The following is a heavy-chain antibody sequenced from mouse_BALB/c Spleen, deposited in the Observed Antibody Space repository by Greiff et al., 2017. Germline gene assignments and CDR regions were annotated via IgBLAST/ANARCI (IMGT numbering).Heavy chain of an antibody. CDR3: ARSRPRDYDYDGYAMDD. V-gene: IGHV5-17*02. CDR1: GFTFSSFG. J-gene: IGHJ4*01. D-gene: IGHD2-4*01. CDR2: ISSGSSTI. Sequence: EVQLVESGGGLVQPGGSRKLSCAASGFTFSSFGMHWVRQAPEKGLEWVAYISSGSSTIYYADTVKGRVTISRDNPKNTLFLQMTSLRSEDTAMYYCARSRPRDYDYDGYAMDDWGQGTSVTVSS.